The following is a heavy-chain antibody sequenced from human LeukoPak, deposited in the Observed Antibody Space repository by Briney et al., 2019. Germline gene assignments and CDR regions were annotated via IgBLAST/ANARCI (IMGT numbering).Heavy chain of an antibody. Sequence: SETLSLTCTVSGGSISSYYWSWIRQPAGKGLEWIGRIYTSGSTNYNPSLKSRVTMSVDTSKNQFSLKLSSVTAADTAVYYCARDSRDYYGSGSLFDYWGQGTLVTVSS. D-gene: IGHD3-10*01. V-gene: IGHV4-4*07. CDR2: IYTSGST. CDR1: GGSISSYY. CDR3: ARDSRDYYGSGSLFDY. J-gene: IGHJ4*02.